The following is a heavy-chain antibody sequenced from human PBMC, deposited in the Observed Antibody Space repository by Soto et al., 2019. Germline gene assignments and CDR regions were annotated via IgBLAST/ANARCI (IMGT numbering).Heavy chain of an antibody. CDR1: GFTISSYA. CDR2: SSGSGGST. V-gene: IGHV3-23*01. D-gene: IGHD3-10*01. J-gene: IGHJ4*02. Sequence: EVHLLESGGGWVQPGGSLRLSCAGSGFTISSYATSWVRQAAGKGVEWVSSSSGSGGSTYFADSVKGRFTISRYNSKNTLYRQMHSLRAEDTALYFCAKAPITGSGSFSPYYSGQGTLVTVSS. CDR3: AKAPITGSGSFSPYY.